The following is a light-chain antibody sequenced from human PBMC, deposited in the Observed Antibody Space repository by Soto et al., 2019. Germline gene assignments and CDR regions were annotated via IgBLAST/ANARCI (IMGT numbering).Light chain of an antibody. CDR1: RSDVGGYNY. CDR2: DVN. J-gene: IGLJ2*01. Sequence: QSALTQPRSVSGSPGQSVTISCTGTRSDVGGYNYVSWYQQHPGKAPKLMIYDVNKRPSGVPDRFSGSKSGSTASLTISGLQAEDEDDYYCCSYAGSYTVVFGGGTKLTVL. V-gene: IGLV2-11*01. CDR3: CSYAGSYTVV.